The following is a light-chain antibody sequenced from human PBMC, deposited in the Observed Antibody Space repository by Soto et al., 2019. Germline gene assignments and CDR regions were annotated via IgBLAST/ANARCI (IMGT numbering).Light chain of an antibody. V-gene: IGKV1-39*01. J-gene: IGKJ5*01. CDR2: AAS. Sequence: DIQMTQSPSSLSASVGDRVTITCRTSQSISSYLNWYQQKPGQAPKLLIYAASSLQSGVPSRFSGSGSGTDFTLTISSLQPEDFTTYYCQQSYSSPITFGQGTRLDI. CDR3: QQSYSSPIT. CDR1: QSISSY.